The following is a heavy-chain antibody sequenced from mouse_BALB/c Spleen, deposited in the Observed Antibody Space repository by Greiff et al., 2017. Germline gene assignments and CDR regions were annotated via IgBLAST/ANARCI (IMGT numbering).Heavy chain of an antibody. D-gene: IGHD2-1*01. Sequence: EVQLKESGGGLVKPGGSLKLSCAASGFTFSSYAMSWVRQTPEKRLEWVASISSGGSTYYPDSVKGRFTISRDNARNILYLQMSSLRSEDTAMYYCASFYYGNLAWFAYWGQGTLVTVSA. J-gene: IGHJ3*01. V-gene: IGHV5-6-5*01. CDR3: ASFYYGNLAWFAY. CDR2: ISSGGST. CDR1: GFTFSSYA.